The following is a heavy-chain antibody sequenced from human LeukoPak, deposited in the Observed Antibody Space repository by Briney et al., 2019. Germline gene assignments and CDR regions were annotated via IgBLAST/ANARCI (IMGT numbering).Heavy chain of an antibody. V-gene: IGHV3-7*01. CDR2: IKQDGSEK. Sequence: GGSLRLSCAASGFTFSSYWMTWVRQAPGKGLEWVANIKQDGSEKNYVDSVKGRFTISRDNAKNSLYLQMNSLRAEDTAVYYCARDFRDCSGGSCYSFDYWGQGTLVTVSS. CDR1: GFTFSSYW. CDR3: ARDFRDCSGGSCYSFDY. J-gene: IGHJ4*02. D-gene: IGHD2-15*01.